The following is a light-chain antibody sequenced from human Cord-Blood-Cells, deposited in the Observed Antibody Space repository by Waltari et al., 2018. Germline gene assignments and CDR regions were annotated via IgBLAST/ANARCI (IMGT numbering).Light chain of an antibody. CDR3: CSYAGSSTVV. Sequence: QSALTQPASVSGSPGQSITISCTGTSSDVGSYNLVSWYQQHPGKAPKLMIYEGRKRPSGFSNRFSGSKSGNTASLTISGLQAEDEADYYCCSYAGSSTVVFGGGTKLTVL. J-gene: IGLJ2*01. CDR2: EGR. CDR1: SSDVGSYNL. V-gene: IGLV2-23*01.